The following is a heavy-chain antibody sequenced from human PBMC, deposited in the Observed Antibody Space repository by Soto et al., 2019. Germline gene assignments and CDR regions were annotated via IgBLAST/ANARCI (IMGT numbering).Heavy chain of an antibody. J-gene: IGHJ5*02. CDR1: GGSISSGGYS. CDR2: IYHSGST. Sequence: SETLSRTCAVSGGSISSGGYSCSWIRQPPGKGLEWIGYIYHSGSTYYNPSLKSRVTISVDRSKNQFSLKLSSVTAADTAVYYCARTPTPWGQGTLVTVSS. V-gene: IGHV4-30-2*01. D-gene: IGHD1-26*01. CDR3: ARTPTP.